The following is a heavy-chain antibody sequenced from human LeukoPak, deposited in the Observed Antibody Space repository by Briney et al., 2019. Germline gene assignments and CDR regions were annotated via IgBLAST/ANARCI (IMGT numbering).Heavy chain of an antibody. D-gene: IGHD1-26*01. Sequence: ASETLSLTCTASGGSISNYYWSWIRQPPGKGLEWIGYIYYSGSSTYNPSLKSRVTFSLDTSKNQFSLQLDSVTPQDTAVYYCARIRGGNIHFDYWGQGILVTVSS. J-gene: IGHJ4*02. V-gene: IGHV4-59*12. CDR1: GGSISNYY. CDR3: ARIRGGNIHFDY. CDR2: IYYSGSS.